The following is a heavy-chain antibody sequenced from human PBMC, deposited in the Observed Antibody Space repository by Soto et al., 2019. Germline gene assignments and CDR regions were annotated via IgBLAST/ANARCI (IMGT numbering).Heavy chain of an antibody. CDR2: ISSRGSSI. CDR3: ARGYYDFWSGYYISPYGMDV. Sequence: PWGSLRLSCAVSGFTFSDYYMSWIRQAPGKGLEWVSYISSRGSSIYYADSVKGRFTISRDNAKNSLYLQMNGLRAEDTAVYYCARGYYDFWSGYYISPYGMDVWGQGTTVTVSS. J-gene: IGHJ6*02. V-gene: IGHV3-11*01. CDR1: GFTFSDYY. D-gene: IGHD3-3*01.